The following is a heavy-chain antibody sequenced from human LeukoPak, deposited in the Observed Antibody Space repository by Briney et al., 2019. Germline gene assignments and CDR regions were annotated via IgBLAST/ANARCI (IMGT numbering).Heavy chain of an antibody. Sequence: ASVNVSCKVSGYTLTELSMHWVRQAPGKGLEWMGGFDPEDGETIYAQKFQGRVTMTEDTSTDTAYMELSSLRSEDTAVYYCATDDLLGDRDGYNDDAFDIWGQGTMVTVSS. J-gene: IGHJ3*02. CDR1: GYTLTELS. D-gene: IGHD5-24*01. V-gene: IGHV1-24*01. CDR2: FDPEDGET. CDR3: ATDDLLGDRDGYNDDAFDI.